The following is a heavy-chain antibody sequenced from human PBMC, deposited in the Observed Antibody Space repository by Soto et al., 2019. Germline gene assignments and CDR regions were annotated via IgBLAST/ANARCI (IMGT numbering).Heavy chain of an antibody. V-gene: IGHV3-11*01. CDR3: AREREYSSSSGNYYYYMDV. CDR2: ISSSGSTI. J-gene: IGHJ6*03. CDR1: GFTFSDYY. Sequence: GGSLRLSCAASGFTFSDYYMSWIRQAPGKGLEWVSYISSSGSTIYYADSVKGRFTISRDNAKNSLYLQMNSLRAEDTAVYYCAREREYSSSSGNYYYYMDVWGKGTTVTVSS. D-gene: IGHD6-6*01.